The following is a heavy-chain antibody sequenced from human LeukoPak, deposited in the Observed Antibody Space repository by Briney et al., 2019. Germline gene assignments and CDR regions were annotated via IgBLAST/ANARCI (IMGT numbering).Heavy chain of an antibody. CDR3: ARGTTVTTLFDY. J-gene: IGHJ4*02. CDR1: GFTFSSYW. V-gene: IGHV3-48*04. Sequence: GGSLRLSCAASGFTFSSYWMSWVRQAPGKGLEWVSYISSSGSTIYYADSVKGRFTISRDNAKNSLYLQMNSLRAEDTAVYYCARGTTVTTLFDYWGQGTLVTVSS. CDR2: ISSSGSTI. D-gene: IGHD4-17*01.